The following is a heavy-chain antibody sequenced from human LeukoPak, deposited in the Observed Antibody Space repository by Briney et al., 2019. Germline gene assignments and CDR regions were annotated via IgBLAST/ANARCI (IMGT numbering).Heavy chain of an antibody. V-gene: IGHV5-51*01. Sequence: GESLKISCQGSGYIFTHNWIGWVRQKPGKGLEWMGIIYPVDSDTRYSPSFEGQVTISVDKSSSTAYLQWSRLTASDTAIYYCARQTRDGSGSRGYFFDFWGQGTLVTVSS. CDR2: IYPVDSDT. J-gene: IGHJ4*02. CDR1: GYIFTHNW. D-gene: IGHD3-10*01. CDR3: ARQTRDGSGSRGYFFDF.